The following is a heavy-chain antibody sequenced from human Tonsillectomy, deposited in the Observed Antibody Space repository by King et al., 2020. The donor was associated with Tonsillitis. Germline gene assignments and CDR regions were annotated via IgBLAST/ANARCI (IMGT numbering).Heavy chain of an antibody. V-gene: IGHV3-21*01. CDR3: ARYGGGSFDY. D-gene: IGHD3-10*01. Sequence: VQLVESGGGLVKPGGSLRLSCAASGFTFSSYDLNWVRRAPGKGLEWVSSIDSSSSHIYYADSVKGRFTISRDNAKNSLYLQMNSLRGEDTAEYYCARYGGGSFDYWGQGTLVTVSS. J-gene: IGHJ4*02. CDR1: GFTFSSYD. CDR2: IDSSSSHI.